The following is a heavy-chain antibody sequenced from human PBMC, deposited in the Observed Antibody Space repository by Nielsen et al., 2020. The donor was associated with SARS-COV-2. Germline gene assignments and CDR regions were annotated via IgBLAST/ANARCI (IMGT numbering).Heavy chain of an antibody. Sequence: GESLKISCAASGFTFSSYGMHWVRQAPGKGLEWVAVISYDGSNKYYADSVKGRFTISKDNTKNTLYLQMNSLGAEDTAVYYCAKDTGYSYGYSWFDPWGQGTLVTVSS. V-gene: IGHV3-30*18. CDR1: GFTFSSYG. CDR2: ISYDGSNK. J-gene: IGHJ5*02. CDR3: AKDTGYSYGYSWFDP. D-gene: IGHD5-18*01.